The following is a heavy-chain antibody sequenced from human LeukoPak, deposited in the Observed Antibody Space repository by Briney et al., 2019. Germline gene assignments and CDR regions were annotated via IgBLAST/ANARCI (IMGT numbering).Heavy chain of an antibody. D-gene: IGHD4-17*01. J-gene: IGHJ4*01. V-gene: IGHV3-15*01. CDR2: IKNNVDGGRA. CDR3: TTDPGDYEDF. Sequence: GGSLRLSREVSGVTFRNAWMSWVRQAPGKGLEWVGRIKNNVDGGRADYGAPVRGRFTISRDDSANTLYLQMNSLSIEDTAVYYCTTDPGDYEDFWGHGTLVAVSS. CDR1: GVTFRNAW.